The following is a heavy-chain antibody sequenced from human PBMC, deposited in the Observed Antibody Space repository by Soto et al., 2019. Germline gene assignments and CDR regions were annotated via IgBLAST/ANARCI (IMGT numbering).Heavy chain of an antibody. J-gene: IGHJ6*02. CDR1: GLSFNIYW. V-gene: IGHV3-74*01. Sequence: DVQLVETGGGVVQPGGSLRLSCAASGLSFNIYWMHWVRQVPGKGLVWLARLNSDGSPTIYVDAVKGRFTISRDNAKNTVFLQMDSLRDEDTGVYYCAVGMAGLDVWGQGTTVTVSS. CDR3: AVGMAGLDV. CDR2: LNSDGSPT.